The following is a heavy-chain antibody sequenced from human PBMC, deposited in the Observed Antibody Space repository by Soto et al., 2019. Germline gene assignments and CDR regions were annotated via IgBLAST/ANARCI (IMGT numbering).Heavy chain of an antibody. CDR1: GFTFSNYA. V-gene: IGHV3-23*01. J-gene: IGHJ4*02. CDR2: INGGGGST. D-gene: IGHD6-13*01. CDR3: AKDQRGYTSTARIDY. Sequence: EVQLLESGGGLVQPGGSLRLSCAASGFTFSNYAMSWVRQAPGKGLECVSSINGGGGSTYYADSVKGRFTISRDNSKNTLYLQMNSLRAKDTAVYYCAKDQRGYTSTARIDYWGQGTLVTVSS.